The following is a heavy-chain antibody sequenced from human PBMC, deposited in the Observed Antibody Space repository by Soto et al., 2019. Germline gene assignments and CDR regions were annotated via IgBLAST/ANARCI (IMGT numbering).Heavy chain of an antibody. J-gene: IGHJ2*01. V-gene: IGHV3-15*07. CDR1: GFTFSNAW. Sequence: EVQLVESGGGLVKPGGSLRLSCAASGFTFSNAWMNWVRQAPWKGLERVGRIKSKTDGGTTDYAAPVKGRFTISRDDSKNTLYLQMNSLKTEDTAVYYCTSGTERGYWYFDLWGRGTLVTVSS. D-gene: IGHD1-1*01. CDR2: IKSKTDGGTT. CDR3: TSGTERGYWYFDL.